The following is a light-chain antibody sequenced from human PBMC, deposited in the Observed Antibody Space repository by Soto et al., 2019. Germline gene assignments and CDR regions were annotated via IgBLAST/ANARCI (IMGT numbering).Light chain of an antibody. CDR1: RSNIGNNA. CDR3: ATWDDSLNARGV. Sequence: QSVLTQPPSASGTPGQRVTISCSGSRSNIGNNAVSWYQQFPGTDPKLLIYNNNQRPSGFPDRFSGSKSGTSASLAISGLQSEDEADYYCATWDDSLNARGVFVGGTKLTDL. J-gene: IGLJ3*02. CDR2: NNN. V-gene: IGLV1-44*01.